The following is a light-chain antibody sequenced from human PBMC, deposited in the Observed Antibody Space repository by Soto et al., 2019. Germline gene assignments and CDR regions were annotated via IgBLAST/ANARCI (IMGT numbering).Light chain of an antibody. CDR3: QQRYTWIT. CDR1: QSVGSS. Sequence: VLTQSPATLSLFPGERATLSCRASQSVGSSLAWYQHKPGQAPRLLLYDASNRAAGIPARFSGSGSGTDFTLTISSLEPEDFAVYYCQQRYTWITFGQGTRLEIE. V-gene: IGKV3-11*01. J-gene: IGKJ5*01. CDR2: DAS.